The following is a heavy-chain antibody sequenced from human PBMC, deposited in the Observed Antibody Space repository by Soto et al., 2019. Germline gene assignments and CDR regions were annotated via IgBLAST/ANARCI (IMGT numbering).Heavy chain of an antibody. V-gene: IGHV4-4*02. CDR2: IYHSGST. J-gene: IGHJ6*02. CDR1: GGSISSSNW. D-gene: IGHD3-10*02. CDR3: ASVRGGYYYAMDV. Sequence: QVQLQESGPGLVKPSGTLSLTCAVSGGSISSSNWWSWVRQPPGKGLVWIGEIYHSGSTNYNPSLKRRVTISVDKSTNQFSLKLSSVTAADTAVYYCASVRGGYYYAMDVWGQGTTVTVSS.